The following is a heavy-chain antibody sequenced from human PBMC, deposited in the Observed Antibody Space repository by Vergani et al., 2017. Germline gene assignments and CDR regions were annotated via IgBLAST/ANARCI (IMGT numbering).Heavy chain of an antibody. CDR1: GFTFNHYA. Sequence: EVQLLESGGDLVQPGGSLRLSCAASGFTFNHYAMNWVHQAPGKGLEWVSGISGSGGSTYYAGSVKGRFTISRDSSKNTLYLQMNSLRTQDTAVYYCAKAGSVTSGSLQYNFYMDVWGKGTTVTVS. D-gene: IGHD3-10*01. V-gene: IGHV3-23*01. CDR2: ISGSGGST. CDR3: AKAGSVTSGSLQYNFYMDV. J-gene: IGHJ6*03.